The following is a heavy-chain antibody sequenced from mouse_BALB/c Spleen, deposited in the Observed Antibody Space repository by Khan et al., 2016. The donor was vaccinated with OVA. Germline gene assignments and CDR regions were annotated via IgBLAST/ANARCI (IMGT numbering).Heavy chain of an antibody. CDR3: ARDYGRSFWFAY. V-gene: IGHV1S136*01. CDR1: GYTFTNYI. Sequence: VQLKESGPELVKPGASVKMSCKASGYTFTNYIIHWVKQKPGQGLEWIGYINPYNDGSKYNEIFKGRATLTSDKSSSTAYMELSGLTSEDSAVYYCARDYGRSFWFAYWGQGTLVTVSA. J-gene: IGHJ3*01. D-gene: IGHD1-1*01. CDR2: INPYNDGS.